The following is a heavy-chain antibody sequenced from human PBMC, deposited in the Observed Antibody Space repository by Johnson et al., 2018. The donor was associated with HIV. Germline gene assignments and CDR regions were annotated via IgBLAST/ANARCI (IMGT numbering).Heavy chain of an antibody. J-gene: IGHJ3*02. CDR1: GFTFSNAW. V-gene: IGHV3-30*03. Sequence: QVQLVESGGGLVQPGGSLRFSCAASGFTFSNAWMRWVRQAPGQGLEWVAVISYDGSNKYYADSVKGRFTISRDNSKNTLYLQMNSLRAEDTDVYYCARDPDIWGQGTMVTVSS. CDR3: ARDPDI. CDR2: ISYDGSNK.